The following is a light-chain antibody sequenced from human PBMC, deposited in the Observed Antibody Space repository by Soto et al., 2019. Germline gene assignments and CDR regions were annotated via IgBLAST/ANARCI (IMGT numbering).Light chain of an antibody. CDR1: QSVSSN. CDR2: GAS. V-gene: IGKV3-20*01. CDR3: QQYGTSLWT. J-gene: IGKJ1*01. Sequence: EIVMTQSPATLSVPPGERATLSCRASQSVSSNLAWYQQKPGQAPRLLIYGASTRATGIPDRFSGSGSGTDFTLTISRVEPEDFALYYCQQYGTSLWTFGQGTKVDIK.